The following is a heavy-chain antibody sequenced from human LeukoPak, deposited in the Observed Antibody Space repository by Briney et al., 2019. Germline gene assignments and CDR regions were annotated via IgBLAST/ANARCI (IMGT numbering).Heavy chain of an antibody. Sequence: ASVKVSCKASGYTFTSYGISWVRQAPGQGLEWMGWISAYNGNTNYAQKLQGRVTMTTDTSTSTAYVELRSLRSDDTAVYYCARDRAHNWNCVHFDYWGQGTLVTVSS. J-gene: IGHJ4*02. D-gene: IGHD1-7*01. CDR1: GYTFTSYG. CDR3: ARDRAHNWNCVHFDY. V-gene: IGHV1-18*01. CDR2: ISAYNGNT.